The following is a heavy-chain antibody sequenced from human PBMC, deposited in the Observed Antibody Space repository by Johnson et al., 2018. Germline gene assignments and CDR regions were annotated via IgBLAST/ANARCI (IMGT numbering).Heavy chain of an antibody. CDR3: TRRTGRDAFGI. CDR1: GFTFDDSA. V-gene: IGHV3-9*01. D-gene: IGHD1-1*01. J-gene: IGHJ3*02. Sequence: VQSGRSLRLSCAASGFTFDDSAMHWVRQAPGKGLEWISGITWNGGSLGYADSVKGRFTISRDNAKNSLCLQMNSLRAEDTALYYCTRRTGRDAFGICGQGTMVTVSS. CDR2: ITWNGGSL.